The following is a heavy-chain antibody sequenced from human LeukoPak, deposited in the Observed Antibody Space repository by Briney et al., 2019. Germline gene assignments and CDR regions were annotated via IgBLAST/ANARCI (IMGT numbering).Heavy chain of an antibody. CDR1: GFTFSSYG. D-gene: IGHD2-15*01. J-gene: IGHJ4*02. V-gene: IGHV3-23*01. CDR3: AKKRSSGGATQFDY. CDR2: TSGSGDDT. Sequence: GGSLRLSCVASGFTFSSYGMSWVRQAPGKGLEWVSSTSGSGDDTYYVDSVKGRFTLSRDNSKNTLYLQMNSLRADDTAVYYCAKKRSSGGATQFDYWGQGTLVTVSS.